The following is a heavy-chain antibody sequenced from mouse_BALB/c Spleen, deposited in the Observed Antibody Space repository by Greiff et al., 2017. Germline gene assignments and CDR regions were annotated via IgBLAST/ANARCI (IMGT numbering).Heavy chain of an antibody. CDR2: ISSGGST. CDR3: ARGLLRLPYFDY. J-gene: IGHJ2*01. Sequence: EVKLQESGGGLVKPGGSLKLSCAASGFTFSSYAMSWVRQTPEKRLEWVASISSGGSTYYPDSVKGRFTISRDNARNILYLQMSSLRSEDTAMYYCARGLLRLPYFDYWGQGTTLTVSS. D-gene: IGHD1-2*01. CDR1: GFTFSSYA. V-gene: IGHV5-6-5*01.